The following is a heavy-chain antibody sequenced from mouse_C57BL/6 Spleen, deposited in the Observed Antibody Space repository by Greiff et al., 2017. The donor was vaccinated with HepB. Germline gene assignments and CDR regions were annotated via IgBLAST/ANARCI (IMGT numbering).Heavy chain of an antibody. D-gene: IGHD2-4*01. Sequence: VQLQQSGAELVRPGASVKLSCTASGFNIKDYYMHWVKQRPEQGLEWIGRIDPEDGDTEYAPKFQGKATMTADTSSNTAYLQLSSLTSEDTAVYYCTRYDYDGTLFAYWGQGTLVTVSA. J-gene: IGHJ3*01. CDR3: TRYDYDGTLFAY. CDR1: GFNIKDYY. CDR2: IDPEDGDT. V-gene: IGHV14-1*01.